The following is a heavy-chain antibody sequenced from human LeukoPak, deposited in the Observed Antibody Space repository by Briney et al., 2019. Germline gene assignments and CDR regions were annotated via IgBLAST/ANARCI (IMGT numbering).Heavy chain of an antibody. J-gene: IGHJ2*01. CDR2: TYYRSKWKT. CDR3: VRDTYYFDP. Sequence: SQTLSLTCAISGDSVSSNIAAWNWIRQSPSRGLEWLGRTYYRSKWKTDYSVSVKSRITVNADTSRNQFSLQLNSVTPEDTAVYYCVRDTYYFDPWGRGTLVTVSS. V-gene: IGHV6-1*01. CDR1: GDSVSSNIAA.